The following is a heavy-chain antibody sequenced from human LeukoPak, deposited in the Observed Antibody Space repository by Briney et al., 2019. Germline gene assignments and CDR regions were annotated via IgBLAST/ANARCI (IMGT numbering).Heavy chain of an antibody. J-gene: IGHJ3*02. Sequence: KASETLSLTCTVSGGSISTYYWTWIRQPPGKGLEWIGYIYHSGNTNYNPSLKSRVTISIDTSKNQFSLRLASVTAADTAVYYCARLGYGGNSQSFDIWGQGTMVTVSS. CDR2: IYHSGNT. V-gene: IGHV4-59*08. CDR1: GGSISTYY. CDR3: ARLGYGGNSQSFDI. D-gene: IGHD4-23*01.